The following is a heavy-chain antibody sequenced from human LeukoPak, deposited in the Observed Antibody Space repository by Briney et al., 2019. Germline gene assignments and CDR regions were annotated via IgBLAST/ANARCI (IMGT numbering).Heavy chain of an antibody. CDR2: TNTQSGYT. CDR3: ARNGGGLGY. V-gene: IGHV1-8*01. Sequence: ASVKVSCKASGYSFSNNEIVWVRQAAGQGLEWMGWTNTQSGYTTSAQKFQGRVTMTRDTSINTAYMELSSLTSEDTAVYYCARNGGGLGYWGQGTLVTVS. J-gene: IGHJ4*02. CDR1: GYSFSNNE. D-gene: IGHD3-10*01.